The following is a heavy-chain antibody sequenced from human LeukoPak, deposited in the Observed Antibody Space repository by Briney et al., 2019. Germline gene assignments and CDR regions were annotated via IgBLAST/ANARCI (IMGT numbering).Heavy chain of an antibody. CDR1: GYTFTTYG. J-gene: IGHJ4*02. CDR3: ARGPLIRYFDWLFDY. Sequence: GASVKVSCKASGYTFTTYGVTWVRQAPGQGLEWMGWINPNSGGTNYAQKFQGRVTMTRDTSISTAYMELSRLRSDDTAVYYCARGPLIRYFDWLFDYWGQGTLVTVSS. CDR2: INPNSGGT. V-gene: IGHV1-2*02. D-gene: IGHD3-9*01.